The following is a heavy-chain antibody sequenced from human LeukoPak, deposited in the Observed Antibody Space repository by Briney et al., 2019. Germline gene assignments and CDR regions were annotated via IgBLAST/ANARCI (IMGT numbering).Heavy chain of an antibody. CDR3: ARDGFVDGGNSGDFDY. J-gene: IGHJ4*02. V-gene: IGHV3-7*01. D-gene: IGHD4-23*01. Sequence: PGGSLRLSCAASGFTFSSYWMSWVRQAPGKGLEWVANIKQDGSEKYYVDSVKGRFTISRDNAKNSLFLQMNYLRAEDTAVYYCARDGFVDGGNSGDFDYWGQGTLVTVSS. CDR2: IKQDGSEK. CDR1: GFTFSSYW.